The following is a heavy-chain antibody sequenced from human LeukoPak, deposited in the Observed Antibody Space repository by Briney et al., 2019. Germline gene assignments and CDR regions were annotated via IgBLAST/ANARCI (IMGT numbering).Heavy chain of an antibody. Sequence: SETLSLTCTVSGGSISTSNYYWGWIRQPPGKGLEWIGNIFYSGSTYYSPSLRSRVTISLDTSRNQFSLKLNSVTAADTAVYYCARGNWNYEHYYYYYMDVWGKGTTVTVSS. CDR3: ARGNWNYEHYYYYYMDV. J-gene: IGHJ6*03. V-gene: IGHV4-39*07. D-gene: IGHD1-7*01. CDR2: IFYSGST. CDR1: GGSISTSNYY.